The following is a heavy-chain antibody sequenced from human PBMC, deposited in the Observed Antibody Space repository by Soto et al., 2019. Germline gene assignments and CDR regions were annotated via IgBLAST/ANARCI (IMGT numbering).Heavy chain of an antibody. Sequence: SGESLKISCKGSGYTFTSYWIAWVRQMPGKGLEWMGVIYPADSDTRYSPSFKGQVTISVDKSISTAYLQWSSLKASDTAMYYCARLHIATSGPFDYWGQGTLVTVSS. CDR2: IYPADSDT. CDR1: GYTFTSYW. J-gene: IGHJ4*02. D-gene: IGHD6-13*01. V-gene: IGHV5-51*01. CDR3: ARLHIATSGPFDY.